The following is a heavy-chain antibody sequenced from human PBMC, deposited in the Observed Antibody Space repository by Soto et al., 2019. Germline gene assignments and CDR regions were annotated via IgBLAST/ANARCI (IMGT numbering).Heavy chain of an antibody. J-gene: IGHJ4*02. V-gene: IGHV4-59*01. Sequence: LSLTCTVSGGSLSSYYWSWIRQPTGKGLEWIGYLYYSGSTNYNPSLKSLVTISVYTSKNQFSLKLRSVTAADTAVYYCARGGSGWLIFDYWGQGTLVSVS. CDR3: ARGGSGWLIFDY. CDR2: LYYSGST. CDR1: GGSLSSYY. D-gene: IGHD6-19*01.